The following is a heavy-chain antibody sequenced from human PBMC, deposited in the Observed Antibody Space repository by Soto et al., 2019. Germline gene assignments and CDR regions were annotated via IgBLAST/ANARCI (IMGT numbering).Heavy chain of an antibody. D-gene: IGHD2-21*02. Sequence: SETLSLTCTVSGGSISSYYWSWIRHPPGKGLEWIGYIYYSGSTNYNPSLKSRVIISVDTSKNQFSLKLSSVTAADTAVYYCARIVLLTAKYYFHYWGQGTLVTVSS. V-gene: IGHV4-59*01. J-gene: IGHJ4*02. CDR3: ARIVLLTAKYYFHY. CDR1: GGSISSYY. CDR2: IYYSGST.